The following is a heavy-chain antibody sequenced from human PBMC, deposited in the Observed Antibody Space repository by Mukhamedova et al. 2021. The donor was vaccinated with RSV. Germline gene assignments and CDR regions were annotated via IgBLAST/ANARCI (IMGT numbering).Heavy chain of an antibody. CDR3: AAAYYYYYYYMDV. J-gene: IGHJ6*03. D-gene: IGHD2-15*01. CDR2: ISSSSSYI. Sequence: GSSISSSSSYIYYADSVKGRFTISRDNAKNSLYLQMNSLRAEDTAVYYCAAAYYYYYYYMDVWGKGTTVTVSS. V-gene: IGHV3-21*01.